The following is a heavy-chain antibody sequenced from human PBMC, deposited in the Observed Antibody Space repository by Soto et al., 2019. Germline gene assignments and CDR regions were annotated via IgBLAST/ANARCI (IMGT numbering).Heavy chain of an antibody. CDR3: VKDTRYCSSTSCYAPYYYGMDV. CDR2: ISSNGGST. Sequence: PGGSLRLSCSASGFTFSSYAMHWVRQAPGKGLEYVSAISSNGGSTYYADSVKGRFTISRDNSKNTLYLQMSSLRAEDTAVYYCVKDTRYCSSTSCYAPYYYGMDVWGQGTTVTVSS. V-gene: IGHV3-64D*08. CDR1: GFTFSSYA. J-gene: IGHJ6*02. D-gene: IGHD2-2*01.